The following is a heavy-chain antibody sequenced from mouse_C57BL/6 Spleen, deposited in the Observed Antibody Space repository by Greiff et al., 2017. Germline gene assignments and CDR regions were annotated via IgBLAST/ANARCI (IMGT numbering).Heavy chain of an antibody. J-gene: IGHJ1*03. V-gene: IGHV2-2*01. CDR3: ARRTSRDWYFDV. CDR1: GFSLTSYG. CDR2: IRSGGST. D-gene: IGHD2-13*01. Sequence: QVQLKESGPGLVQPSQSLSITCTVSGFSLTSYGVHWVRQSPGKGLEWLGVIRSGGSTDYNAAFISRLSISTDNSKSQVFFKMNSLQADDTAIYFCARRTSRDWYFDVWGTGTTVTVAS.